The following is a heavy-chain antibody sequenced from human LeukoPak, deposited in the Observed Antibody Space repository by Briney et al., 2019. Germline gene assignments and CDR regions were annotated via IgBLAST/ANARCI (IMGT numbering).Heavy chain of an antibody. CDR2: INSDGSTT. V-gene: IGHV3-74*01. CDR1: EFIFSNYW. CDR3: AGSGSYYKNWFDP. J-gene: IGHJ5*02. Sequence: GGSLRLSCAASEFIFSNYWMHWVRQAPGKGLVWVSRINSDGSTTSYADSVKGRFTISRDSAKNTLYLQMNSLRAEDTALYYCAGSGSYYKNWFDPWGQGTLVTVSS. D-gene: IGHD3-10*01.